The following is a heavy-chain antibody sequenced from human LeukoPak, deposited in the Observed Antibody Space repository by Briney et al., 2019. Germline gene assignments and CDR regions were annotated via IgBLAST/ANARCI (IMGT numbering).Heavy chain of an antibody. CDR3: ARGEAAAGGPFFDY. V-gene: IGHV4-34*01. J-gene: IGHJ4*02. Sequence: SETLSLTCTVSGGSISSYYWSWIRQPPGKGLEWIGEINHSGSTNYNPSLKSRVTISVDTSKNQFSLKLSSVTAADTAVYYCARGEAAAGGPFFDYWGQGTLVTVSS. D-gene: IGHD6-13*01. CDR2: INHSGST. CDR1: GGSISSYY.